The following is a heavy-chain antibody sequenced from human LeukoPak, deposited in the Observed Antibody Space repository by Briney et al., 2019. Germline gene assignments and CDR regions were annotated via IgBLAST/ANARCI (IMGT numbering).Heavy chain of an antibody. Sequence: PSETLSLTCTVSGGSLSSSNWWSWVRQPPGKGLEWIGEIYHSGSTNYNPSLKSRVTISVDKSKNQFSLKMSSVTAADTAVYYCARAYSSSWYWNWFDPWGQGTLVTVSS. CDR3: ARAYSSSWYWNWFDP. J-gene: IGHJ5*02. CDR1: GGSLSSSNW. CDR2: IYHSGST. D-gene: IGHD6-13*01. V-gene: IGHV4-4*02.